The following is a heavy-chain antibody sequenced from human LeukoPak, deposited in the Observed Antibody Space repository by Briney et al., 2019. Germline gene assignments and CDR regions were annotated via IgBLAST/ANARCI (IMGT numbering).Heavy chain of an antibody. Sequence: GGSLRLSCAASGFTFSSYWMSWVRQAPGRGLEWVANINQDGSEKYYVDSVKGRFTISRDNAKNSLYLQMNSLRAEDTAVYYCARGRLVGSLSGYYYYYYMDVWGKGTTVTVSS. CDR3: ARGRLVGSLSGYYYYYYMDV. D-gene: IGHD6-6*01. J-gene: IGHJ6*03. CDR2: INQDGSEK. CDR1: GFTFSSYW. V-gene: IGHV3-7*01.